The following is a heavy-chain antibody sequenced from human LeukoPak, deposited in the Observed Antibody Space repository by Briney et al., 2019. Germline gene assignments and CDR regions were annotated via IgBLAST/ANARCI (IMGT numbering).Heavy chain of an antibody. J-gene: IGHJ3*02. D-gene: IGHD2-2*01. Sequence: GGSLRLSCAGSGFRFSTYSIKWVRQAPGKGLEWVSGISGSGVTDYADSVKGRFTISRDNSKNTLYLQMNSLRAEDTAVYYCAKSGDIVVVPAWDIWGQGTMVTVSS. CDR3: AKSGDIVVVPAWDI. CDR1: GFRFSTYS. CDR2: ISGSGVT. V-gene: IGHV3-23*01.